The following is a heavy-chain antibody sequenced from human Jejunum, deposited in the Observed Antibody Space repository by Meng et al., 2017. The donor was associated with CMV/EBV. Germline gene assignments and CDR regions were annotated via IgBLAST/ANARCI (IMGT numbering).Heavy chain of an antibody. CDR2: INVGNDNT. J-gene: IGHJ4*02. V-gene: IGHV1-3*01. D-gene: IGHD3-22*01. CDR1: GYTFTTYA. Sequence: SCKASGYTFTTYAMHWVRQAPGQGLEWMGWINVGNDNTKYSQRFQGRVTFTRDTCASTAYMELSSLRSEDAAVYYCAIDPSGYYYKFWGQGTLVTVSS. CDR3: AIDPSGYYYKF.